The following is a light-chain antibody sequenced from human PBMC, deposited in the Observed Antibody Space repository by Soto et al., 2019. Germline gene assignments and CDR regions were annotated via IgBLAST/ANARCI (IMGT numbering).Light chain of an antibody. J-gene: IGKJ1*01. Sequence: EIVLTQSPGTLSLSPGERATLSCRASQSLSSTYLAWYQQKPGKPPKLLIYDAYNRATGIPDRFSGSGSGTDFTLTINSLEPEDFAVYYCQQFGSSPLTFGRGTKVEIK. CDR1: QSLSSTY. V-gene: IGKV3-20*01. CDR3: QQFGSSPLT. CDR2: DAY.